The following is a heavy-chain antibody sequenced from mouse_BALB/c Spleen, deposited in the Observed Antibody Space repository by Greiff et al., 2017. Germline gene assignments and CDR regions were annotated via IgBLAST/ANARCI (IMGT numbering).Heavy chain of an antibody. J-gene: IGHJ3*01. V-gene: IGHV14-3*02. D-gene: IGHD6-1*01. CDR1: GFNFTDTY. CDR3: ATGSASLAY. CDR2: IDPANGNT. Sequence: EVQLQQSGAELVKPGASVKLSCTASGFNFTDTYMHWVKQRPEQGLEWIGRIDPANGNTKYDPKFQGKATITADTSSNTASLQLSSLTSEDTAVYYCATGSASLAYWGQGTLVTVSA.